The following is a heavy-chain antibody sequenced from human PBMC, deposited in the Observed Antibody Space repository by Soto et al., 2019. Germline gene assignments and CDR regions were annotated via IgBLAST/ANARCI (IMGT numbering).Heavy chain of an antibody. CDR3: ARHPPDCSGGSCYSGPQDEWYYYMDV. V-gene: IGHV5-51*01. CDR2: IYPGDSDT. CDR1: GYSFTSYW. D-gene: IGHD2-15*01. Sequence: PGESLKISYKGSGYSFTSYWIGWVRQMPGKGLEWMGIIYPGDSDTRYSPSFQGQVTISADKSISTAYLQWSSLKASDTAMYYCARHPPDCSGGSCYSGPQDEWYYYMDVWGKGTTVTVSS. J-gene: IGHJ6*03.